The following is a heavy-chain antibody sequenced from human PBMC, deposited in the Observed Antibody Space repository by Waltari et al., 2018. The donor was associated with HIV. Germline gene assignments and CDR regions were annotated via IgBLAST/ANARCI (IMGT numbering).Heavy chain of an antibody. CDR1: GFTFSNFA. D-gene: IGHD6-6*01. J-gene: IGHJ4*02. CDR3: ARGYSSSRWIPLYH. V-gene: IGHV3-33*01. Sequence: QVQLVESGGGVVQPGTSLTLSCAVSGFTFSNFAIHWVRQSTGKGLEWLAVFWSDGAEIAYADSVNGRFTFSKDSSQKTLYLHLTSLRAEDTALYYCARGYSSSRWIPLYHWGRGTLVTVSS. CDR2: FWSDGAEI.